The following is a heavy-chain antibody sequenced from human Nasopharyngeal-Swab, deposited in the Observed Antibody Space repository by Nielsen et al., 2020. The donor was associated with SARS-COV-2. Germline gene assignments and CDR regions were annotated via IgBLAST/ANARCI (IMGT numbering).Heavy chain of an antibody. CDR2: INHSGST. Sequence: WIRQPPGKGLEWIGEINHSGSTNYNPSLKSRVTISVDTSRNQFSLKLSSVTAADTVVYYCARCMTGTTGGWFDPWGQGTLVTVSS. D-gene: IGHD1-7*01. CDR3: ARCMTGTTGGWFDP. V-gene: IGHV4-34*01. J-gene: IGHJ5*02.